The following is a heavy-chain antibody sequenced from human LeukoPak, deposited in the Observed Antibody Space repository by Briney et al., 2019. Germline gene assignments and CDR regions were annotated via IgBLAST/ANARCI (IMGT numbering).Heavy chain of an antibody. CDR2: ISSSGSTI. V-gene: IGHV3-11*01. D-gene: IGHD5-24*01. CDR3: ARGKRWLQLNLLDY. Sequence: PGGSLRLSCAASGFTFSDYHMSWIRQAPGKGLEWVSYISSSGSTIYYADSVKGRFTISRDNAKNSLYLQMNSLRAEDTAVYYCARGKRWLQLNLLDYWGRGTLVTVSS. J-gene: IGHJ4*02. CDR1: GFTFSDYH.